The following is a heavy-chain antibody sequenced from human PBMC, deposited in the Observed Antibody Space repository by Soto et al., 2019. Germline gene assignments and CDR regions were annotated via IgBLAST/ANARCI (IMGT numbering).Heavy chain of an antibody. CDR1: GFTFSDHY. V-gene: IGHV3-72*01. D-gene: IGHD2-15*01. CDR2: TRNKANSYTT. J-gene: IGHJ2*01. CDR3: AKDGTVDCSGGSCYLYWYFDL. Sequence: EVQLVESGGGLVQPGGSLRLSCAASGFTFSDHYMDWVRQAPGKGLEWVGRTRNKANSYTTEYAASVKGRFTISRDDSKNSLYLQMNSLRAEDTAVYYCAKDGTVDCSGGSCYLYWYFDLWGRGTLVTVSS.